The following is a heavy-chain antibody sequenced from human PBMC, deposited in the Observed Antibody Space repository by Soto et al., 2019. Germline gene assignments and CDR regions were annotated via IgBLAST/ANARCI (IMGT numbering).Heavy chain of an antibody. CDR3: ARVKVVTATDF. CDR1: GFTFSSCS. CDR2: ISSSSSTI. J-gene: IGHJ4*02. D-gene: IGHD2-21*02. Sequence: EVPLVESGGGLVQPGGSLRLSCAASGFTFSSCSMNWVRQAPGKGLEWVSYISSSSSTIYYADSVKGRFTISRDNAKNSLYLQMHSLRDGDTAVYYCARVKVVTATDFWGQGTLVTVSS. V-gene: IGHV3-48*02.